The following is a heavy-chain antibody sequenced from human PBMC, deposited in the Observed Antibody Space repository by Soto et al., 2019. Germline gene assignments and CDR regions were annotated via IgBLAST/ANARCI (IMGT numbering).Heavy chain of an antibody. J-gene: IGHJ4*02. V-gene: IGHV4-31*03. CDR1: GAFINSGGYF. Sequence: QVQLQESGPGLVKPSQTLSLACSVSGAFINSGGYFWSWIRQLPGKGLEWIGYIHNSGSTYYNPSLKSRVVMSMDTSKNDFSLKLSSVTAADTAVFYCARGFVETAMAFDYWGQGALVTVSS. CDR2: IHNSGST. D-gene: IGHD5-18*01. CDR3: ARGFVETAMAFDY.